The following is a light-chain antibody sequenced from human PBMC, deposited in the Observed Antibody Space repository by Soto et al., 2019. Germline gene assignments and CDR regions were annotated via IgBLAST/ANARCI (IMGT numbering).Light chain of an antibody. CDR1: QGIGSG. Sequence: QSASAGDRVTIACRASQGIGSGLGWYQQKAGKAPKLLIYDASSLQSGVPSRFIGSGSGTDFTLTISSLQPEDFDTYYYLQDRSYPYTFGPGTTLEIK. V-gene: IGKV1-6*01. CDR3: LQDRSYPYT. CDR2: DAS. J-gene: IGKJ2*01.